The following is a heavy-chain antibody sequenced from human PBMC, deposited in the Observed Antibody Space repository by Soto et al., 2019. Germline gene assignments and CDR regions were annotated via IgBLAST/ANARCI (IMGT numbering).Heavy chain of an antibody. CDR1: GGSFSGYY. Sequence: LSLTCAVYGGSFSGYYWSWIRQPPGKGLEWIGEINHSGSTNYNPSLKSRVTISVDTSKNQFSLKLSSVTAADTAVYYCARGRVAARPPLYYYYYGMDVWGQGTTVTVSS. D-gene: IGHD6-6*01. V-gene: IGHV4-34*01. CDR3: ARGRVAARPPLYYYYYGMDV. J-gene: IGHJ6*02. CDR2: INHSGST.